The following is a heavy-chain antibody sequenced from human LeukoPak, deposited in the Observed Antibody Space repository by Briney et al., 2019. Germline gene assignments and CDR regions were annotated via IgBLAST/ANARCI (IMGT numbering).Heavy chain of an antibody. CDR2: IYYSGST. Sequence: SETLSLTCTVSGVSVSSGSYYWSWIRQPPGKGLEWIGYIYYSGSTNYNPSLKSRVTISVDTSKNQFSLKLSSVTAADTAVYYCARVLGYCSGGSCYSSWFDPWGQGTLVTVSS. V-gene: IGHV4-61*01. CDR1: GVSVSSGSYY. CDR3: ARVLGYCSGGSCYSSWFDP. D-gene: IGHD2-15*01. J-gene: IGHJ5*02.